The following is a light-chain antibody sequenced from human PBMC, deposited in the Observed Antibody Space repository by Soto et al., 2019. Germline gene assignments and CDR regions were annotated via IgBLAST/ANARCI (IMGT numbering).Light chain of an antibody. CDR2: GAS. J-gene: IGKJ1*01. V-gene: IGKV3-20*01. CDR1: ETVRSN. CDR3: QQYASSPWT. Sequence: VMTQSPDTLSVSPGERATLSCRASETVRSNLAWYQQKPGQAPRLLIYGASNRATGIPDRVSGSGSGTDFTLTINRLEPEDFAVYYCQQYASSPWTFGQGTKVDI.